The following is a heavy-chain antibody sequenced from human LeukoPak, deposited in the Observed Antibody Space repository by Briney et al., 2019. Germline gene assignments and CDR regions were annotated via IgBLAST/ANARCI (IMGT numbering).Heavy chain of an antibody. J-gene: IGHJ4*02. CDR3: ARLDYGDYPPNDY. V-gene: IGHV4-34*01. CDR1: GGSFSGYY. D-gene: IGHD4-17*01. Sequence: SETLSLTCAVYGGSFSGYYWSWIRQPPGKGLEWIGSIYYSGSTYYNPSLKSRVTISVDTSKNQFSLKLSSVTAADTAVYYCARLDYGDYPPNDYWGQGTLVTVSS. CDR2: IYYSGST.